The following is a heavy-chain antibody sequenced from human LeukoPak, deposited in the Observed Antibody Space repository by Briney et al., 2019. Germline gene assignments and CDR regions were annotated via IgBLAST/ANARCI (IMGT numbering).Heavy chain of an antibody. Sequence: SGPTLVNPTQTLTLTCTFSGFSLSTSGMCVSWIRHPPGKALEWLARIDWDDDKYYSTSLKTRLTISKDTSKNQVVLTMTNMDPVDTATYYCARIRQMDDYVWGSYRPKYYFDYWGQGTLVTVSS. CDR2: IDWDDDK. CDR1: GFSLSTSGMC. D-gene: IGHD3-16*02. V-gene: IGHV2-70*11. CDR3: ARIRQMDDYVWGSYRPKYYFDY. J-gene: IGHJ4*02.